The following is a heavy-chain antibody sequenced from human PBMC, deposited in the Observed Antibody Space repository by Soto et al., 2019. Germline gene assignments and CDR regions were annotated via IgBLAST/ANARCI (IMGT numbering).Heavy chain of an antibody. CDR2: IKGGSDI. J-gene: IGHJ4*02. D-gene: IGHD3-16*01. Sequence: EVQLVESGGGLVQRGGSLRLSCAASGFTFSDFSMNWVRQAPGKGLEWVSYIKGGSDISYADSVKGRFTISRDNAKNSLYLEMNSLRDEDTAIYYCARDRDYAYVDWGQGTLVTVS. CDR1: GFTFSDFS. CDR3: ARDRDYAYVD. V-gene: IGHV3-48*02.